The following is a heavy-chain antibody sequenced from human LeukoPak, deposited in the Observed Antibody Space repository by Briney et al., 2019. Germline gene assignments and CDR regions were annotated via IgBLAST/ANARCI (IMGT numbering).Heavy chain of an antibody. CDR3: ARHIDSSHYPFDY. J-gene: IGHJ4*02. CDR2: ISGRGGST. Sequence: GGSLRLSCAASGFTFSSYVMSWVRQAPGKGLEGVSSISGRGGSTFYADPVKGRFTISRDISTNIVYLQMDSLRVDDTAVYYCARHIDSSHYPFDYWGQGTLVTVSS. V-gene: IGHV3-23*01. CDR1: GFTFSSYV. D-gene: IGHD6-13*01.